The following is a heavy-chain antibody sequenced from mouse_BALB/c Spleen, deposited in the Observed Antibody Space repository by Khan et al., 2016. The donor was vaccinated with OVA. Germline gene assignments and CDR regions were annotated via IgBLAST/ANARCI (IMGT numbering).Heavy chain of an antibody. CDR1: DYSITSDYA. D-gene: IGHD3-3*01. CDR2: ISYSGRT. Sequence: EVQLQESGPGLVKPSQSLSLTCTVTDYSITSDYAWNWIRQFPGNKLEWMGYISYSGRTTYTPSLKSRISITRDTSKNQFFLQLNSVTTEDTATYYCGRGRAYWGQGTLVTVSA. V-gene: IGHV3-2*02. J-gene: IGHJ3*01. CDR3: GRGRAY.